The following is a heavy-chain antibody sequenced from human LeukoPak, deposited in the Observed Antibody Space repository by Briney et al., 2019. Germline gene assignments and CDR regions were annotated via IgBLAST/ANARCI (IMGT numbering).Heavy chain of an antibody. V-gene: IGHV3-74*01. CDR3: ARGSDTSSWYGAFDI. J-gene: IGHJ3*02. Sequence: PGGSLRLSCAASGFTVSSNYMSWVRQAPGKGLVWVSRIDTDGSSTSYADSVKGRFTISRDNAKNTLYLQMNSLRVEDTAVYYCARGSDTSSWYGAFDIWGQGTMVTVSS. CDR1: GFTVSSNY. CDR2: IDTDGSST. D-gene: IGHD6-13*01.